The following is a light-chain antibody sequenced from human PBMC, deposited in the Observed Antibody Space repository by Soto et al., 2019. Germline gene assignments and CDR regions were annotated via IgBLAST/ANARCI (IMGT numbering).Light chain of an antibody. J-gene: IGLJ2*01. CDR1: SSNIGAGYD. V-gene: IGLV1-40*01. CDR3: QSYDSSLSAPVV. Sequence: QSVLTQPPSVSGAPGQRVTISCTGSSSNIGAGYDVHWYQQLPGTAPKLLIYGNSNRPSGVPDRFSGSKSGTSASLAIPGLQAEDEADDYCQSYDSSLSAPVVFGGGTKLTVL. CDR2: GNS.